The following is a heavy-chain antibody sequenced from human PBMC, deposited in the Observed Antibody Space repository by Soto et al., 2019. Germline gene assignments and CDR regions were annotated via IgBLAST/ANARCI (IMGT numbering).Heavy chain of an antibody. CDR1: GFTFSSYA. J-gene: IGHJ4*02. V-gene: IGHV3-23*01. D-gene: IGHD3-10*01. Sequence: EVQLFESGGGLVQPGGSLRLSCAASGFTFSSYALSWVRQAPGKGLEWVSGISAGGASRYYADSVKGRFTISRDNSKITLYLQMDSLRVEDTAVYYCAKGSKPRGAHFFDYWGRGTLVTVSS. CDR2: ISAGGASR. CDR3: AKGSKPRGAHFFDY.